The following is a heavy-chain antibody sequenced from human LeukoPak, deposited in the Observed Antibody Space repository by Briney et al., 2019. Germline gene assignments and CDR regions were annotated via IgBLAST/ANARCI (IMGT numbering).Heavy chain of an antibody. CDR1: GYTFTGYY. CDR2: INSDSGGT. D-gene: IGHD4-17*01. V-gene: IGHV1-2*02. J-gene: IGHJ4*02. Sequence: ASVKVSCKASGYTFTGYYIDWVRQAPGQGLEWMGWINSDSGGTNYAQKFQGRVTMTRDTSTSTAYMELSSLRSNDTAFYYCARDTITVTTPYFDYWGQGTLVTVPS. CDR3: ARDTITVTTPYFDY.